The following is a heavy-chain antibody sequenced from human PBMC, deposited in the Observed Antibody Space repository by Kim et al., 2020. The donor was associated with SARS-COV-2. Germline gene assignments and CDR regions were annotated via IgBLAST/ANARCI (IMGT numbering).Heavy chain of an antibody. CDR1: GDSISSFY. V-gene: IGHV4-4*07. D-gene: IGHD3-9*01. J-gene: IGHJ6*02. Sequence: SETLSLTCTVSGDSISSFYWSWIRQPAGKGLEWIGRIYTSGNTNYNPSLKSRVTMSVDTSKNQISLNLSSVTAADTAVYYCARLPRGHDLLTGSHYYYYDLAVGGQGPTVTVSS. CDR3: ARLPRGHDLLTGSHYYYYDLAV. CDR2: IYTSGNT.